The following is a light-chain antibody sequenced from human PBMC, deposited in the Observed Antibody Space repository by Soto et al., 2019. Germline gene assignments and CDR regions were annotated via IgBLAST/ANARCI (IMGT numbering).Light chain of an antibody. Sequence: DIQMTQSPSTLSASVGDRVTITCRAGQSISSWLAWYQQKPGKAPKLLIYDASSLESGVPSRFSGSGSGTDFTLTISCLQSEDFATYYCQQYYSYLPLTFGGGTKVDIK. CDR3: QQYYSYLPLT. V-gene: IGKV1-5*01. CDR1: QSISSW. J-gene: IGKJ4*01. CDR2: DAS.